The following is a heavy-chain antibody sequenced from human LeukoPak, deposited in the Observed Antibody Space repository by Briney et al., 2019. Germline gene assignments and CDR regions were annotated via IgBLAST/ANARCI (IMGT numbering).Heavy chain of an antibody. J-gene: IGHJ4*02. CDR1: GFTVRNYE. D-gene: IGHD3-22*01. Sequence: PGGSLRLYCAASGFTVRNYEMNWVRQAPGKGLEWVSYISSSGTIYYAVSVKGRFTISRDNAKNSLYLQMNSLRAEDTAVYYCGRRLDYWGQGSLVTVSS. CDR3: GRRLDY. CDR2: ISSSGTI. V-gene: IGHV3-48*03.